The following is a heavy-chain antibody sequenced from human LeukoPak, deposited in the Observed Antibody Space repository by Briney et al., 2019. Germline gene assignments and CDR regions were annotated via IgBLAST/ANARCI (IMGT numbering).Heavy chain of an antibody. D-gene: IGHD3-3*01. CDR3: ARYDFWRGFYPDY. CDR2: INHSGST. J-gene: IGHJ4*02. V-gene: IGHV4-34*01. Sequence: SETLSLTCAVYGGSFSGYYWSWIRQPPGKGLEWIGEINHSGSTNYNPSLKSRVTISVDTSKNQFSLKLSSVTAADTAVYYCARYDFWRGFYPDYWGQGTLVTVSS. CDR1: GGSFSGYY.